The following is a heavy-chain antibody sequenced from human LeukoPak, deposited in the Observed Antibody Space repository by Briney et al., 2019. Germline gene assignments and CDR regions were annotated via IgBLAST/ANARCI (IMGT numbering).Heavy chain of an antibody. CDR1: GYTFTYRY. J-gene: IGHJ4*02. Sequence: GASVKVSFKASGYTFTYRYLHWVRQAPGQALEWMGWITPFNGNTNYAQKFQDRVTITRDRSMSTAYMELSSLRSEDTAMYYCARSPQWGGYWGQGTLVAVSS. D-gene: IGHD1-26*01. CDR2: ITPFNGNT. V-gene: IGHV1-45*02. CDR3: ARSPQWGGY.